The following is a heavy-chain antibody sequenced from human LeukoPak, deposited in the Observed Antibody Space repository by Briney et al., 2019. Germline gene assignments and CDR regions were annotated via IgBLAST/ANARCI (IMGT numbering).Heavy chain of an antibody. V-gene: IGHV1-69*13. D-gene: IGHD1-26*01. Sequence: SVKVSCKASGGTFSSYAISWVRQAPGQGLEWMGGIIPIFGTANYAQKFQGRVTITADESTSTAYMEVSSLRSEDTAVYYCARSATGSGSYYGLDYWGQGTLVTVSS. CDR3: ARSATGSGSYYGLDY. J-gene: IGHJ4*02. CDR1: GGTFSSYA. CDR2: IIPIFGTA.